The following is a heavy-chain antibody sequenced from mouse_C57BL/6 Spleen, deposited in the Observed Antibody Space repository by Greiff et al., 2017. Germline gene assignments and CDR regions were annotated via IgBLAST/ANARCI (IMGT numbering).Heavy chain of an antibody. CDR1: GYSFTDYN. V-gene: IGHV1-39*01. Sequence: EVQLQQSGPELVKPGASVTISCKASGYSFTDYNMNWVKQNNGKSLEWIGVINPNSGTTSYNQKFKVKATLTVDQSSSTGYMQLNSLTSEDSAVYYCARMDTMVTTYIDYWGQGTTLTVSS. J-gene: IGHJ2*01. CDR3: ARMDTMVTTYIDY. D-gene: IGHD2-2*01. CDR2: INPNSGTT.